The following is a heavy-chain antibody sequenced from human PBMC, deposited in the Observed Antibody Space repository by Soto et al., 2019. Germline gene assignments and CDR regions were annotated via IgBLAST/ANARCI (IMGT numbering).Heavy chain of an antibody. V-gene: IGHV3-23*01. J-gene: IGHJ5*02. CDR3: AKGRISVAAPFNWFDP. CDR2: ITGGGENT. Sequence: EVQLLESGGGLVQPGGSLRLSCAASGFTFSSYAMSWVRQAPGKGLAWVSSITGGGENTHYADSVKGRFTISRDNSKNTLSLQMNSLRVDDTAVYHCAKGRISVAAPFNWFDPWGQGTLVTVSS. D-gene: IGHD6-19*01. CDR1: GFTFSSYA.